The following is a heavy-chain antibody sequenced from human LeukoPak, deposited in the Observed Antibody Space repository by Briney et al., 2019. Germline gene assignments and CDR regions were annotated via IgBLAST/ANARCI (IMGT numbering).Heavy chain of an antibody. J-gene: IGHJ3*02. CDR3: ARDISSGYYDAFDI. V-gene: IGHV3-66*01. CDR1: GFTVSSNY. CDR2: IYSGGST. D-gene: IGHD3-22*01. Sequence: GGSLRLSCAASGFTVSSNYMSWVRQVPGKGLEWASIIYSGGSTYYADSVKGRFTISRDNSKNTLYLQMNSLRAEDTAVYYCARDISSGYYDAFDIWGQGTMVTVSS.